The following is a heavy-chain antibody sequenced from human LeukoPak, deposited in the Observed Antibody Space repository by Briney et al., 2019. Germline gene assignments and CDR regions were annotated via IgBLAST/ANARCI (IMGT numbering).Heavy chain of an antibody. J-gene: IGHJ4*02. D-gene: IGHD6-19*01. CDR3: AKDNRWVAVAGVFDY. V-gene: IGHV3-23*01. CDR1: GFTFSSYA. Sequence: GGSLRLSCAASGFTFSSYAMSWARQAPGKGLEWVSAISGSGGSTYYADSVKGRFTISRDNSKNTLYLQMNSLRAEDTAVYYCAKDNRWVAVAGVFDYWGQGTLVTVPS. CDR2: ISGSGGST.